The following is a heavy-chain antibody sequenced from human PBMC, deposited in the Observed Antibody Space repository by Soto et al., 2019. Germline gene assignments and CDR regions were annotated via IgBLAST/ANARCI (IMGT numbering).Heavy chain of an antibody. CDR2: ISGSGGTT. CDR3: AKETTVTTYCHFDC. D-gene: IGHD4-17*01. CDR1: GFTFSSYA. V-gene: IGHV3-23*01. J-gene: IGHJ4*02. Sequence: EVQLLESGGGLVQPGGSLRLSCAASGFTFSSYAMSWVRQAPGKGLEWVSGISGSGGTTYYADSVKGRFTISRDKPKSTLELQMNSLRAEDTAVYYWAKETTVTTYCHFDCWGQGTLVTVSS.